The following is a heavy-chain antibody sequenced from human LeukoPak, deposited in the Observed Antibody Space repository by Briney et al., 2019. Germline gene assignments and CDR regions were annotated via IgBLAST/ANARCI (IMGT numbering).Heavy chain of an antibody. V-gene: IGHV1-18*01. CDR1: GYTFTSYG. Sequence: ASVKVSCKASGYTFTSYGISWVRQAPGQGLEWMGWISAYNGNTNYAQKLQGRVTMTTDTSTSTAYMELRSLRSDDTAVYYCARGRITIFGVVITDVYYFDYWGQGTLVTASS. CDR2: ISAYNGNT. J-gene: IGHJ4*02. D-gene: IGHD3-3*01. CDR3: ARGRITIFGVVITDVYYFDY.